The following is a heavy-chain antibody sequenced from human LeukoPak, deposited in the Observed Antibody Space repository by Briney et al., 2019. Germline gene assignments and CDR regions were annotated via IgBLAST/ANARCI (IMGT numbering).Heavy chain of an antibody. D-gene: IGHD3-10*01. J-gene: IGHJ6*02. CDR3: AKGGVLNYYYYGMDV. CDR2: ISWNSGSI. CDR1: GFTFDDYA. V-gene: IGHV3-9*01. Sequence: GRSLRLSCAASGFTFDDYAMHWVRQAPGKGLEWVSGISWNSGSIGYADSVKGRFTISRDNAKNSLYLQMNSLRAEDTALYYCAKGGVLNYYYYGMDVWGQGTTDTVSS.